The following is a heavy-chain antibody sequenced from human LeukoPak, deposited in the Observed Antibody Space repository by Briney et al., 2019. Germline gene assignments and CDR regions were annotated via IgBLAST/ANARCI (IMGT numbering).Heavy chain of an antibody. CDR3: ARAIAAAGSA. Sequence: GGSLRLSCEASGFTFSSYWMSWVRQAPGKGLEWVANIKQDGSEKYYVDSVKGRFTISRDNAKNPLYLQMNSLRVEDTAMYYCARAIAAAGSAWGQGTLVTVFS. J-gene: IGHJ5*02. D-gene: IGHD6-13*01. CDR2: IKQDGSEK. V-gene: IGHV3-7*04. CDR1: GFTFSSYW.